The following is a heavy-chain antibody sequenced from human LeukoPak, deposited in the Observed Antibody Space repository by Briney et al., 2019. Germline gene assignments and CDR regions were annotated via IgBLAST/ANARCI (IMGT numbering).Heavy chain of an antibody. CDR3: GYDSSGSDAFDI. Sequence: PSETLSLTCTVSGGSISSYYWSWIRQPPGKGLEWIGYIYYSGSTNYNPSLKSRVTISVDTSKNQFSLKLSSMTAADTAVYYCGYDSSGSDAFDIWGQGTMVTVSS. CDR1: GGSISSYY. V-gene: IGHV4-59*01. CDR2: IYYSGST. D-gene: IGHD3-22*01. J-gene: IGHJ3*02.